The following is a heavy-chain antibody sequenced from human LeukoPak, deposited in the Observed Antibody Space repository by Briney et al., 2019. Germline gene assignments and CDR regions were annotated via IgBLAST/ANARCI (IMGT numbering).Heavy chain of an antibody. Sequence: PGGSLRLSCAASGFTFSSYAMSWVRQAPGKGLEWVSAISGSGGSTYYADSVKGRFTISRDNSKNTLYLQMNSLRAEDTAVYYCALGTKYSGYGGRAFDYWGQGALVTVSS. D-gene: IGHD5-12*01. CDR3: ALGTKYSGYGGRAFDY. V-gene: IGHV3-23*01. CDR1: GFTFSSYA. CDR2: ISGSGGST. J-gene: IGHJ4*02.